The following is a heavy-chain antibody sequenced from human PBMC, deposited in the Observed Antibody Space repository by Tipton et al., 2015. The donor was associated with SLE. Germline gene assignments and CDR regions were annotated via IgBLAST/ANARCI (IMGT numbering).Heavy chain of an antibody. CDR2: INPSGGST. Sequence: QVQLVQSGAEVKKPGASVKVSCKASGYTFTSYYMHWVRQAPGQGLEWMGIINPSGGSTSYAQKFQGRVTMTRDTSTSTVYMELSSLRSDDTAVYYCARDPYSSGWFAYFQHWGQGTLVTVSS. V-gene: IGHV1-46*01. D-gene: IGHD6-19*01. J-gene: IGHJ1*01. CDR1: GYTFTSYY. CDR3: ARDPYSSGWFAYFQH.